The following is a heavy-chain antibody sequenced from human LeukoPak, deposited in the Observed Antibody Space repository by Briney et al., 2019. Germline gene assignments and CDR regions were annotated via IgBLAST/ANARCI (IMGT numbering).Heavy chain of an antibody. CDR2: IKQDGSEK. V-gene: IGHV3-7*01. CDR3: ARGSRWLQLQWAFDI. Sequence: GGSLRLSCAASGFTFSSYWMSWVRQAPGKGLEWVANIKQDGSEKYYVDSVKGRFTISRDNAKNSLYLQMNSLRAEDTAVYYCARGSRWLQLQWAFDIWGQGTMVTVSS. D-gene: IGHD5-24*01. CDR1: GFTFSSYW. J-gene: IGHJ3*02.